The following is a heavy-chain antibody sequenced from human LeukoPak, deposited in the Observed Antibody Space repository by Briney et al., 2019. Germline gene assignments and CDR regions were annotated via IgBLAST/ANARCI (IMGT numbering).Heavy chain of an antibody. V-gene: IGHV3-7*01. Sequence: GESLRLSCEASGFTFTTYWLGWVRQPPGKGLEWVANIKQDGTEKYYVDSVKGRFTISRDNAKNSLYLQMNSLRAEDTAVYYCAKEIYGDSTGGRFQHWGQGTLATVSS. J-gene: IGHJ1*01. CDR2: IKQDGTEK. D-gene: IGHD4-17*01. CDR1: GFTFTTYW. CDR3: AKEIYGDSTGGRFQH.